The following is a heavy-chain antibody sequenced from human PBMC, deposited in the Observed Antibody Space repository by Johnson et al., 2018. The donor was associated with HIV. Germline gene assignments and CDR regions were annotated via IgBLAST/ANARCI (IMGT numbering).Heavy chain of an antibody. Sequence: QVQLMESGGGVVQPGRSLRLSCAASGFIFSSYAMHWVRQAPGKGLEWVAGISYDGSNKYYADSVKGRFTISRDNSKNTLYLQMNSLRAEDTAVYYCAKVAYSDAFDIWCQGTMVTVSS. V-gene: IGHV3-30*04. CDR3: AKVAYSDAFDI. D-gene: IGHD1-1*01. CDR2: ISYDGSNK. CDR1: GFIFSSYA. J-gene: IGHJ3*02.